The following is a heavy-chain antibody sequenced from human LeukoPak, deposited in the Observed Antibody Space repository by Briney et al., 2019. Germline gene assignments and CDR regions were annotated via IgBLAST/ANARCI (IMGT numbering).Heavy chain of an antibody. CDR1: GGSISSSSYY. D-gene: IGHD5-18*01. J-gene: IGHJ6*04. CDR3: ERGAWIQLWRV. V-gene: IGHV4-39*01. Sequence: SETLSLTCTVSGGSISSSSYYWGWIRQPPGKGLEWIGSIYYSGSTYYNPSLKSRVTISVDTSKNQFSLKLSSVTAADTAVYYCERGAWIQLWRVWGKGTTVTVSS. CDR2: IYYSGST.